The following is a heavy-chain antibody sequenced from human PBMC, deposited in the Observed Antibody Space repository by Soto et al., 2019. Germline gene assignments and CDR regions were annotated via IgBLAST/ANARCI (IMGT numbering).Heavy chain of an antibody. CDR3: ARGRGDVHYYFDT. V-gene: IGHV4-61*01. D-gene: IGHD3-16*01. J-gene: IGHJ4*02. CDR1: GDSVDTRRLY. CDR2: VYNTGRT. Sequence: QVQLHESGPGLVKPSETLSLTCRVSGDSVDTRRLYWSWIRQRPGGGLEWLGFVYNTGRTNFDPSLAVRVAFSVDTSQNLFFLTLASVTSADTAIYYCARGRGDVHYYFDTWGPGTPVTVSS.